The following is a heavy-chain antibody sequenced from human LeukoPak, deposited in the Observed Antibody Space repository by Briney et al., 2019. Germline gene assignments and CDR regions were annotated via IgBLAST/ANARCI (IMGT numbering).Heavy chain of an antibody. V-gene: IGHV3-23*01. D-gene: IGHD6-19*01. Sequence: PGGSLRLSCAATGFTFSGFEMNWVRQAPGKGLEWVSTVTGSGGSTYYADSVKGRFTISRDNSKNTLYLQMNSLRAEDTAIYYCAKLGGYSSTSSDHWGQGSLVTVSS. CDR1: GFTFSGFE. CDR2: VTGSGGST. CDR3: AKLGGYSSTSSDH. J-gene: IGHJ4*02.